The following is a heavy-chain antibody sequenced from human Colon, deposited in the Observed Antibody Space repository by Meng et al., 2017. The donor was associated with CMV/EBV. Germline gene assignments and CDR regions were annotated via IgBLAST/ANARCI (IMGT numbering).Heavy chain of an antibody. CDR2: VNWNSGAI. J-gene: IGHJ4*02. D-gene: IGHD1-14*01. CDR1: GVTFSSYW. V-gene: IGHV3-9*01. Sequence: GGSLSLSCEVSGVTFSSYWMHWVRQVPGKGLEWVATVNWNSGAIHYAASVKGRFTISRDNAKNSLSLQMNSLRPEDTALSYCVKAQTTTQSNYFGYWGQGTLVTVSS. CDR3: VKAQTTTQSNYFGY.